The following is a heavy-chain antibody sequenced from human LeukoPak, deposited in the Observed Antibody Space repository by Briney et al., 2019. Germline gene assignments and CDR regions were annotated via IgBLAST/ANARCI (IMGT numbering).Heavy chain of an antibody. CDR1: GGSISSYY. D-gene: IGHD3-9*01. CDR2: IYYSGST. J-gene: IGHJ4*02. CDR3: ARGPSDYDILTGYSDPGSLDY. Sequence: SETLSLTCTVSGGSISSYYWSWIRQPPGKGLEWIGYIYYSGSTNYNPSLTSRVTISVDTSKNQFSLKLSSVTAADTAVYYCARGPSDYDILTGYSDPGSLDYWGQGTLVTVCS. V-gene: IGHV4-59*01.